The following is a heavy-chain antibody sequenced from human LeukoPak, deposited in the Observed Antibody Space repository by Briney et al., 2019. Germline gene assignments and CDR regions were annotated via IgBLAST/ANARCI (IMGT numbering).Heavy chain of an antibody. J-gene: IGHJ4*02. CDR1: GGSISSGGYY. V-gene: IGHV4-30-2*01. CDR3: ARGGGYGDFPLGD. D-gene: IGHD4-17*01. CDR2: IYHSGST. Sequence: SQTLSLTCTVSGGSISSGGYYWSWIRQPPGKGLEWIGYIYHSGSTYYNPSLKSRVTISVDRSKNQFSLKLSSVTAADTAVYYCARGGGYGDFPLGDWGQGTLVTVSS.